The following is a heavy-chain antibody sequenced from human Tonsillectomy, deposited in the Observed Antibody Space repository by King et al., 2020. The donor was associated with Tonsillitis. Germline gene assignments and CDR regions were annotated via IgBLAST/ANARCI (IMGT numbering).Heavy chain of an antibody. Sequence: QVQLQESGPGLVKPSQTLSLTCTVSGDSISSGHSWTWIRQIPGTGLEWTGNISNSGRTDYNPSLKSRVIISVDTSKNQFSLKLNSVTAADTAVYYCARVRGEGLVDSWGQGTLVTVSS. J-gene: IGHJ4*02. CDR2: ISNSGRT. CDR3: ARVRGEGLVDS. D-gene: IGHD3-10*01. CDR1: GDSISSGHS. V-gene: IGHV4-31*03.